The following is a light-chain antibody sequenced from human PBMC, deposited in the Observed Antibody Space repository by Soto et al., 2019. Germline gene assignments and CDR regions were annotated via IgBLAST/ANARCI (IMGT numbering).Light chain of an antibody. Sequence: ELVLTQSPCTLSFSPGERATLSCRASQSVSSSYLAWYQQKPGQAPRLLIYGASSRATGIPDRFSGSGSGTDFTLTISRLEPEDFAVYYCQQYGSSPLTFGGGTKVDNK. CDR3: QQYGSSPLT. V-gene: IGKV3-20*01. CDR2: GAS. J-gene: IGKJ4*01. CDR1: QSVSSSY.